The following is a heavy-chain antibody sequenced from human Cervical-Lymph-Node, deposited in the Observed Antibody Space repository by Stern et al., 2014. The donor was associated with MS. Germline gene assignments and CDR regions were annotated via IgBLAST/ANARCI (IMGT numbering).Heavy chain of an antibody. D-gene: IGHD3-10*01. CDR2: MHPKSGNT. V-gene: IGHV1-8*02. CDR3: ARGGEPRYFDL. J-gene: IGHJ2*01. Sequence: VQLEESGAEVKKPGASVKVSCEASGYTFSNYAINWVRQATGQGLEWMGWMHPKSGNTGYAQKFQGRVTMTRNTSIGTAYMELSSLTSEDTAVYYCARGGEPRYFDLWGRGTLVTVSS. CDR1: GYTFSNYA.